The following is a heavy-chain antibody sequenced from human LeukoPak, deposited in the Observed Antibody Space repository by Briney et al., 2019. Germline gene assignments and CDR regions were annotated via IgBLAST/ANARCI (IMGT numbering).Heavy chain of an antibody. CDR3: AIPYYDSSGYYYGDAFDI. Sequence: SETLSLTCTVSGGSISSYYWSWIRQPAGKGLEWIGRIYTSGSTNYNPSLNSRVTMSVDTSKNQFSLKLSSVTAADTAVYYCAIPYYDSSGYYYGDAFDIWGQGTMVTVSS. V-gene: IGHV4-4*07. CDR2: IYTSGST. D-gene: IGHD3-22*01. CDR1: GGSISSYY. J-gene: IGHJ3*02.